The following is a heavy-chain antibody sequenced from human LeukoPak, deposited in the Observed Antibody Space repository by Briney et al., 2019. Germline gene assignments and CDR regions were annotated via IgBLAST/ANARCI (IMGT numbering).Heavy chain of an antibody. V-gene: IGHV3-30*18. CDR2: ISYDGSNK. Sequence: PGRSLRLPCAASGFTFSSYGMHWVRRAPGKGLEWVAVISYDGSNKYYADSVKGRFTISRDNSKNTLYLQMNSLRAEDTAVYYCAKEGYTSAYYFDYWGQGTLVTVSS. D-gene: IGHD5-18*01. CDR1: GFTFSSYG. CDR3: AKEGYTSAYYFDY. J-gene: IGHJ4*02.